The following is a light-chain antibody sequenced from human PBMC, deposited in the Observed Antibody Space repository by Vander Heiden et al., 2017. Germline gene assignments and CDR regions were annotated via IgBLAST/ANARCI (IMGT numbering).Light chain of an antibody. Sequence: EVVMTQFPATLSVSPGVRRTLSCRASETVSSSLAWYQHKPGQAPRLLMFDASTRANGISARFSGSGSGTEFTLTISSLQSEDVAVYFCQQYSLWPPFTFGPGTKVDIK. CDR3: QQYSLWPPFT. CDR2: DAS. V-gene: IGKV3-15*01. J-gene: IGKJ3*01. CDR1: ETVSSS.